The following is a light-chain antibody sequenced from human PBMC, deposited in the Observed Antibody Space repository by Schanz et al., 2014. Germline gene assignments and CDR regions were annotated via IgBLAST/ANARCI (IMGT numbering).Light chain of an antibody. CDR2: DVS. CDR1: SSDVGGYNY. Sequence: QSALTQPASVSGSPGQSITISCTGTSSDVGGYNYVSWYQHHPGKAPKLIISDVSDRPSGVSNRFSGSKSDNTASLTISGLQAEDEADYYCSSYAGSNNFCVFGTGTKLTVL. CDR3: SSYAGSNNFCV. J-gene: IGLJ1*01. V-gene: IGLV2-14*03.